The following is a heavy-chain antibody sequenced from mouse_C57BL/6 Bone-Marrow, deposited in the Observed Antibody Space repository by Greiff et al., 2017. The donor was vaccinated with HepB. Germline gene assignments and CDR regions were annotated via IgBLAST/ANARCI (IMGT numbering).Heavy chain of an antibody. CDR2: ISSGSSTI. J-gene: IGHJ1*03. V-gene: IGHV5-17*01. CDR3: ARDTTVVVHWYFDV. D-gene: IGHD1-1*01. Sequence: EVMLVESGGGLVKPGGSLKLSCAASGFTFSDYGMHWVRQAPEKGLEWVAYISSGSSTIYYADTVKGRFTISRDNAKNTLFLQMTSLRSEDTAMYYCARDTTVVVHWYFDVWGTGTTVTVSS. CDR1: GFTFSDYG.